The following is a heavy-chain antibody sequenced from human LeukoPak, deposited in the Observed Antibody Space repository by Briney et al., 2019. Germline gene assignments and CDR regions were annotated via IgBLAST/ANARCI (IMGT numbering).Heavy chain of an antibody. Sequence: ASQTLSLTCTVSGGSISSGSYYWSWIRQPAGKGLEWIGRIYTSGSTNYNPSLKSRVTISVDTPKNQFSLKLSSVTAADTAVYYCARGFPHDAFDIWGQGTMVTVSS. CDR2: IYTSGST. J-gene: IGHJ3*02. V-gene: IGHV4-61*02. CDR3: ARGFPHDAFDI. CDR1: GGSISSGSYY.